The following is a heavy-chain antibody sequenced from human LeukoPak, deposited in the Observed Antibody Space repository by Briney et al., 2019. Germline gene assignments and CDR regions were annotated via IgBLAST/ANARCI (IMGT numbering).Heavy chain of an antibody. CDR2: ISGRGDTT. J-gene: IGHJ4*02. D-gene: IGHD1-26*01. V-gene: IGHV3-23*01. CDR3: AEIVGATTEAFFDY. CDR1: GFTFSSYA. Sequence: PGGSLRLSCAASGFTFSSYAMSWVRQAPGKGLEWVAVISGRGDTTYYADSVKGRFTISRDNSKNTLYLQMNSLRAEDTAIYYCAEIVGATTEAFFDYWGQGTLVTVSS.